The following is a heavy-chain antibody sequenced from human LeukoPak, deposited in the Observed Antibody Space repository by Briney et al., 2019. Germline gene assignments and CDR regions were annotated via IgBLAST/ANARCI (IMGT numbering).Heavy chain of an antibody. CDR3: ARGGLSGYYNDAFDI. V-gene: IGHV4-34*01. D-gene: IGHD3-9*01. Sequence: SETLSLTCAVYGGSFSGYYWSWIRQPPGKGLEWIGEINHSGSTNYNPSLKSRVTISVDTSKNQFSLKLSSVTAADTAVYYRARGGLSGYYNDAFDIWGQGTMVTVSS. CDR1: GGSFSGYY. CDR2: INHSGST. J-gene: IGHJ3*02.